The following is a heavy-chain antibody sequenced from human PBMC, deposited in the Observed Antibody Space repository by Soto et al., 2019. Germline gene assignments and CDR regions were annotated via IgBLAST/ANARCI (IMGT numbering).Heavy chain of an antibody. CDR3: ARDSGYDVGALDI. CDR2: IIPILGIA. D-gene: IGHD5-12*01. Sequence: QVQLVQSGAEVKKPGSSVKVSCKASGGTFSSYTISWVRQAPGQGLEWMGRIIPILGIANYAQKFQGRVTITADKSTSTADMELSSLRAEDTAVDYCARDSGYDVGALDIWGQGTMVTVSS. CDR1: GGTFSSYT. V-gene: IGHV1-69*08. J-gene: IGHJ3*02.